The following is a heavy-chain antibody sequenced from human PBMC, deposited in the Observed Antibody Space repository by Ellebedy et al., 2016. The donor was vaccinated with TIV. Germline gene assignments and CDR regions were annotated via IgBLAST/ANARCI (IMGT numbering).Heavy chain of an antibody. CDR3: ARDGEWLDAFDI. CDR2: IYYSGST. D-gene: IGHD3-3*01. J-gene: IGHJ3*02. V-gene: IGHV4-59*01. Sequence: SETLSLXCTVSGGSISSYYWSWIRRPPGKGLEWIGYIYYSGSTNYNPSLKSRVTISVDTSKNQFSLKLSSVTAADTAVYYCARDGEWLDAFDIWGQGTMVTVSS. CDR1: GGSISSYY.